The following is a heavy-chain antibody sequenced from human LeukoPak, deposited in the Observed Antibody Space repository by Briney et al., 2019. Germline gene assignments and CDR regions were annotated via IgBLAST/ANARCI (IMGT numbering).Heavy chain of an antibody. CDR2: INPNSGGT. J-gene: IGHJ4*02. D-gene: IGHD2-2*01. Sequence: ASVKVSCKASGYTFTGYYMHWVRQAPGQGLGWMGWINPNSGGTNYAQKFQGRVTMTRDTSISTAYMELSRLRSDDTAVYYCARVVPAATHFDYWGQGTLVTVSS. V-gene: IGHV1-2*02. CDR3: ARVVPAATHFDY. CDR1: GYTFTGYY.